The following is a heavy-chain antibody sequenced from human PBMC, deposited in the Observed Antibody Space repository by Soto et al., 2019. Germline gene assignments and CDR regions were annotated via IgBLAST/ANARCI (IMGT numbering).Heavy chain of an antibody. CDR1: GGSISSSSYY. V-gene: IGHV4-39*01. Sequence: SETLSLTCTVSGGSISSSSYYWGWIRQPPGKGLEWIGSIYYSGSTYYNPSLKSRVTISVDTSKNQFSLKLSSVTAADTAVYYCARGDLNNWFDPWGQGTLVTVSS. J-gene: IGHJ5*02. CDR2: IYYSGST. CDR3: ARGDLNNWFDP. D-gene: IGHD3-10*01.